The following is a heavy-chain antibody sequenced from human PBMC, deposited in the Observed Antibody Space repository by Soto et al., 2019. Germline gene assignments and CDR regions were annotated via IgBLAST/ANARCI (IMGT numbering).Heavy chain of an antibody. CDR3: AKEAYYGSGRQNYFDY. CDR2: ISGSDGST. V-gene: IGHV3-23*01. J-gene: IGHJ4*02. D-gene: IGHD3-10*01. CDR1: GLTFSSYA. Sequence: GGSLRLSCAASGLTFSSYAMSWVRQGPGKGLEWVSAISGSDGSTYYADSVKGRFTISRDNSENTLYLQMNGLRAEDTAVYYCAKEAYYGSGRQNYFDYWGQGTLVTVSS.